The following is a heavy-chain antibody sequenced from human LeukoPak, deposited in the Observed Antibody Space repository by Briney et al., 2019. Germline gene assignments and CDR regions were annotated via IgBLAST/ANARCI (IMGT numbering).Heavy chain of an antibody. CDR1: GFTFSYFP. D-gene: IGHD3-22*01. J-gene: IGHJ4*02. CDR2: VSSDGGST. V-gene: IGHV3-64D*09. CDR3: VKAILFGSVSYYAD. Sequence: GGSLGLSCSASGFTFSYFPMHWVRQAPGKGLEYVSAVSSDGGSTYYADSVRGRFTISRDNSKNTLSLQMGSLTTEDTAVYYCVKAILFGSVSYYADWGQGTLVTVSS.